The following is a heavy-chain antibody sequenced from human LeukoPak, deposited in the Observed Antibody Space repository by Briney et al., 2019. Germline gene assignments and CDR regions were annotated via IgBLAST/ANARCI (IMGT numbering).Heavy chain of an antibody. D-gene: IGHD3-10*01. Sequence: SETLSLTCDVSGDSISSGYYWGWIRQPPGKGLEWIGTIYHSGSTYYNPSLKSRVTISADTSKNQCSLTLNSVTAADTAVYYCARNSTSWSFDLWGRGTLVTVSS. CDR3: ARNSTSWSFDL. CDR1: GDSISSGYY. J-gene: IGHJ2*01. CDR2: IYHSGST. V-gene: IGHV4-38-2*01.